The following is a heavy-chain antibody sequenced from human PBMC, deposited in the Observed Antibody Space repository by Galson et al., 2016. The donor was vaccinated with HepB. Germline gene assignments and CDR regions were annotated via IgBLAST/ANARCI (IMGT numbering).Heavy chain of an antibody. D-gene: IGHD1-1*01. Sequence: SLRLSCAASGFTFSTYTMGWVRQAPGTGLEWVSGTDGSGGSTYYADSVKGRFTISRDNSKNTMYLQMNSLKAENTSIYYCATHRYWNRDFDYWGQGTTLTGSS. CDR2: TDGSGGST. V-gene: IGHV3-23*01. CDR3: ATHRYWNRDFDY. J-gene: IGHJ4*03. CDR1: GFTFSTYT.